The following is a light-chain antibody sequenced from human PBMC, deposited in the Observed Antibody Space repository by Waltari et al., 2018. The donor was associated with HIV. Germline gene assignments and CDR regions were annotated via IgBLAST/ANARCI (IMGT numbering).Light chain of an antibody. CDR1: SSISGRNF. Sequence: QSVLTQPPSASGTPGQRVTISCSGDSSISGRNFVNWYQQLPGTAPQLLIYRSYQRPSGVPARVSGSKSGSSASLAIRGLRSEDEAVYYCAAWDDNLRGVFGGGTKLTVL. CDR3: AAWDDNLRGV. CDR2: RSY. J-gene: IGLJ2*01. V-gene: IGLV1-47*01.